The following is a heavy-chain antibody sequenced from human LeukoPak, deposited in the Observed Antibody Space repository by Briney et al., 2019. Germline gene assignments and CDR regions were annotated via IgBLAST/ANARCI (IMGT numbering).Heavy chain of an antibody. D-gene: IGHD3/OR15-3a*01. V-gene: IGHV1-2*02. CDR2: INPNSGGT. J-gene: IGHJ4*02. CDR3: ARILDFAMYYFDY. Sequence: GASVKVSCKASGYTLTGYYMHWVRQAPGQGLEWMGWINPNSGGTNYAQKFQGRVTMTRDTSISTAYMELSRLRSDDTAVYYCARILDFAMYYFDYWGQGTLVTVSS. CDR1: GYTLTGYY.